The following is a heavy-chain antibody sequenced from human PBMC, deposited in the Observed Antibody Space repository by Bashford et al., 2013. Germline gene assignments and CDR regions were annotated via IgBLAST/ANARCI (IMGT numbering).Heavy chain of an antibody. D-gene: IGHD2-21*02. CDR1: GGSFSDYY. CDR3: ARRPSDWFDY. Sequence: SSETLSLTCAVYGGSFSDYYWTWIRQPPGKGLEWIGEINHSGSTNYNPSLKSRVTISLDTSKIQFSLELSSMTAADTAVYYCARRPSDWFDYWGQGTLVTVSS. J-gene: IGHJ4*02. CDR2: INHSGST. V-gene: IGHV4-34*01.